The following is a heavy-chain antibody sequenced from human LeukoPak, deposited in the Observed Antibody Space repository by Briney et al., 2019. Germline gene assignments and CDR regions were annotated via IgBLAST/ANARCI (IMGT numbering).Heavy chain of an antibody. CDR3: ARDGRYQYDPDYY. CDR1: GFTFTNYW. Sequence: PGGSLRLSCAASGFTFTNYWMSWVRQAPGKGLEWVANIKQDGSEKYYVDSVKGRFTISRDNAKNSLYLQMNSLRAEDTAVYYCARDGRYQYDPDYYWGQGTLVTVSS. CDR2: IKQDGSEK. J-gene: IGHJ4*02. D-gene: IGHD3-22*01. V-gene: IGHV3-7*01.